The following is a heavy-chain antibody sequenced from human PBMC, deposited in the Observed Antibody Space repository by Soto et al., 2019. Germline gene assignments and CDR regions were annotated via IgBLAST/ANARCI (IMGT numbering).Heavy chain of an antibody. J-gene: IGHJ6*02. Sequence: GASVKVSCKASGYIFTTYYMHWVRHAPGQGLEWMGIINLSGGSTSYAQKFQGRVTMTRDTSTSTVYMELSSLRSEDTAVYHCAPYRMDSGSHYYGMDDPGQGTPFT. V-gene: IGHV1-46*01. CDR2: INLSGGST. CDR1: GYIFTTYY. D-gene: IGHD1-26*01. CDR3: APYRMDSGSHYYGMDD.